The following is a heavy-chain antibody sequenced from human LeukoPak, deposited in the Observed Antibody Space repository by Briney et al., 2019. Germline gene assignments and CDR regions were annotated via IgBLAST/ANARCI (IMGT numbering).Heavy chain of an antibody. CDR3: AREGGYCSSTSCGFGY. J-gene: IGHJ4*02. CDR1: GYTFTSYC. Sequence: ASVKVSCKASGYTFTSYCMHWVRQAPGQGLEWMGIINPSGGSTSYAQKFQGRVTMTRDTSTSTVYMELSSLRSEDTAVYYCAREGGYCSSTSCGFGYWGQGTLVTVSS. CDR2: INPSGGST. V-gene: IGHV1-46*01. D-gene: IGHD2-2*01.